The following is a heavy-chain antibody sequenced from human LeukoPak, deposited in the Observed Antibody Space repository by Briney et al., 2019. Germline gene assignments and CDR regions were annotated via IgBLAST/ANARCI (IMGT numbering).Heavy chain of an antibody. CDR1: GFTFSSYS. J-gene: IGHJ4*02. D-gene: IGHD3-3*01. CDR2: ISSSSSTI. Sequence: PGGSLRLSCAASGFTFSSYSMNWVRQAPGKGLEWVSYISSSSSTIYYADSVKGRFTISRDNAKNSLYLQMNSLRAEDTAVYYCASALRYDFWSGYYADPGPFDYWGQGTLVTVSS. V-gene: IGHV3-48*01. CDR3: ASALRYDFWSGYYADPGPFDY.